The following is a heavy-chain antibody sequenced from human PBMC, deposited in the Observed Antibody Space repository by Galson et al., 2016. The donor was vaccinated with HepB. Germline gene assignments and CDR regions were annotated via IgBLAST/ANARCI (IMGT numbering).Heavy chain of an antibody. J-gene: IGHJ6*02. D-gene: IGHD2-15*01. CDR2: ISSDGNNK. CDR3: ATPLGYCSGGTCYGCYFYGMDV. Sequence: SLRLSCAASGFTFSSFGMHWVRQAPGKGLEWMADISSDGNNKYFADSVKGRFTISRENSENTLYLQMNSLRAEDTAVYYCATPLGYCSGGTCYGCYFYGMDVVCQGTTVIVS. CDR1: GFTFSSFG. V-gene: IGHV3-30*03.